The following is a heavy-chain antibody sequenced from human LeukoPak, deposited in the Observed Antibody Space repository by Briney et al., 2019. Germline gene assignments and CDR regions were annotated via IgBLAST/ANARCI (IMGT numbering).Heavy chain of an antibody. D-gene: IGHD3-22*01. V-gene: IGHV3-20*04. J-gene: IGHJ4*02. Sequence: GGSLRLSCAASGFIFDDYGMNWVRQAPGKGLEWVSGINWNGDSTGYADSVKGRFTISRDNAKNSLYLQMNTLRAEDTALYYCARASGSGYYFYLDYWGQGTLVTVSS. CDR2: INWNGDST. CDR1: GFIFDDYG. CDR3: ARASGSGYYFYLDY.